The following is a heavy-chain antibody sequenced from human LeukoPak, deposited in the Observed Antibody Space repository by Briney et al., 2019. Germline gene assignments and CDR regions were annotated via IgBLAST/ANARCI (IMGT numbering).Heavy chain of an antibody. J-gene: IGHJ6*03. Sequence: SETLSLTCAVYGGSFSDYYWSWIRQPPGKGPEWIGEINHSGSTNYNPSLKSRVTISVDTSKNQFSLKLSSVTAADTAVYYCTREMSSGWYSTYYYYYMDVWGKGTTVTVSS. CDR2: INHSGST. V-gene: IGHV4-34*01. D-gene: IGHD6-19*01. CDR1: GGSFSDYY. CDR3: TREMSSGWYSTYYYYYMDV.